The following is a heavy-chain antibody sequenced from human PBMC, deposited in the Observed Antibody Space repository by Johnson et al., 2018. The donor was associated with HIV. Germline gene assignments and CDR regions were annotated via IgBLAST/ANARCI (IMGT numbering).Heavy chain of an antibody. D-gene: IGHD2-2*01. Sequence: VQLVESGGGLVQPGGSLKLSCAASGFTFSGSAMHWVRQAPGKGLEWVSVIYSGGSTYYADSVKGRFTISRDNSKNTLYLQMNSLGAEDTAVYYCAILEVVPAAIHSPDAFDIWGQGTMVTVSS. CDR1: GFTFSGSA. J-gene: IGHJ3*02. CDR2: IYSGGST. CDR3: AILEVVPAAIHSPDAFDI. V-gene: IGHV3-66*01.